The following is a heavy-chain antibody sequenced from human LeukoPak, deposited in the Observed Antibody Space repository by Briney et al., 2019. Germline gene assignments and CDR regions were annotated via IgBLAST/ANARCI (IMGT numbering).Heavy chain of an antibody. CDR2: MSYDGIIR. CDR3: AKDLVGATGRFDY. D-gene: IGHD1-26*01. Sequence: GGSLRLSCAASGFTFSTYGIHWVRQAPGKRLEWVAVMSYDGIIRYYANSVKGRFTISRDNSKNTLYLQMNSLRAEDTAVYYCAKDLVGATGRFDYWGQGTLVTVSS. CDR1: GFTFSTYG. V-gene: IGHV3-30*18. J-gene: IGHJ4*02.